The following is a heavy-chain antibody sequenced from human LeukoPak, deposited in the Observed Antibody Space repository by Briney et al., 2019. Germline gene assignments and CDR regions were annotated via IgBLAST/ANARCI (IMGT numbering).Heavy chain of an antibody. CDR1: GFTFSSYA. D-gene: IGHD6-19*01. CDR3: AKDRYSSGWYLTAYFDY. Sequence: GGSLRLSCAASGFTFSSYAMSWVRQAPGKGLEWVSAISGSGGSTYYADSVKGRFTISRDNSKNTLYLQMDSLRAEDTAVYYCAKDRYSSGWYLTAYFDYWGQGTLVTVSS. CDR2: ISGSGGST. J-gene: IGHJ4*02. V-gene: IGHV3-23*01.